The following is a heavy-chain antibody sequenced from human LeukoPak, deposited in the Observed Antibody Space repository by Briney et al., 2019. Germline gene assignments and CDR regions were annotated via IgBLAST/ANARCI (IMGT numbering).Heavy chain of an antibody. Sequence: GXSLRLSCAASGFTFDDYAMHWVRHAPGKGLEWVSLISGDGGSTYYADSVKGRFTISRDNSKNSLYLQMNSLRTEDTALYYCFYDTAGTGALDYWGQGTLVTVSS. J-gene: IGHJ4*02. CDR1: GFTFDDYA. D-gene: IGHD6-19*01. CDR3: FYDTAGTGALDY. CDR2: ISGDGGST. V-gene: IGHV3-43*02.